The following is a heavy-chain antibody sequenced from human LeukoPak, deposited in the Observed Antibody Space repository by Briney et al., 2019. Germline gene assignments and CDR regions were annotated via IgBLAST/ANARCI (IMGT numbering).Heavy chain of an antibody. J-gene: IGHJ6*02. V-gene: IGHV3-30*04. Sequence: GRSLRLSCAASGFTFSSYAMHWVRQAPGKGLEWVAVISYDGSNKYYADSVKGRFTISRDNSKNTLYLQMNSLRAEDTAVYYCARDLLGVSYGMDVGGQGTTVTVSS. CDR3: ARDLLGVSYGMDV. D-gene: IGHD2-15*01. CDR2: ISYDGSNK. CDR1: GFTFSSYA.